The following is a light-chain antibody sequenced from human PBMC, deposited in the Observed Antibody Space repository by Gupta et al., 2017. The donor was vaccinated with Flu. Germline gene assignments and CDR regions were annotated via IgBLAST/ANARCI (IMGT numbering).Light chain of an antibody. CDR3: ETWDRSLNSVI. J-gene: IGLJ2*01. CDR1: SSNIGKNS. Sequence: QSVLTQPPSVSAAPGQKVSISCSEGSSNIGKNSVSWFQQVPGKAPKLLIYDNSKRPSGIPDRFSGSKSDTSATLDITGLQTGDEADYYCETWDRSLNSVIFGGGTKLTV. V-gene: IGLV1-51*01. CDR2: DNS.